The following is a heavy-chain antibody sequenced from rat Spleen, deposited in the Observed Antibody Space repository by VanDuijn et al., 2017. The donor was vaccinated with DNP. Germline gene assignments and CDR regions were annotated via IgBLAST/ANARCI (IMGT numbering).Heavy chain of an antibody. CDR3: TTWGD. CDR2: ITPNGGTT. J-gene: IGHJ2*01. CDR1: GFAFSDYY. V-gene: IGHV5-20*01. Sequence: EVQLVESGGGLVQPGGSLKLSCAASGFAFSDYYMAWVRQVPGKGLEWIASITPNGGTTYYPDSVKGRFTISRDNAKSTLYLQMDSLRSEDTATYYCTTWGDWGQGVMVTVSS.